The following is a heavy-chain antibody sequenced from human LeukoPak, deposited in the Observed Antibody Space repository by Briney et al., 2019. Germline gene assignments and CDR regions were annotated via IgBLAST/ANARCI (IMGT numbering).Heavy chain of an antibody. D-gene: IGHD2-2*01. CDR1: GFTFDDYG. Sequence: GGSLRLSCAASGFTFDDYGMSWVRQVPGKRLEWVSGINWIGGSTGYADSVKGRFTISRDNSKNTLYLQMNSLRAEDTAVYYCARAMGCSSTSCYLYMDVWGKGTTVTVSS. CDR3: ARAMGCSSTSCYLYMDV. J-gene: IGHJ6*03. CDR2: INWIGGST. V-gene: IGHV3-20*04.